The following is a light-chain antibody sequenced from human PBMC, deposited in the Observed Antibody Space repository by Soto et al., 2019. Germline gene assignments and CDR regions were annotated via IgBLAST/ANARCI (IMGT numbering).Light chain of an antibody. CDR3: QQYSIWRT. V-gene: IGKV3-20*01. CDR2: GAS. CDR1: QGVSSSY. J-gene: IGKJ1*01. Sequence: EIVLTQSPGTLSLSPGERATLSCRASQGVSSSYLAWYQQKPGQAPRLLIYGASTRATGIPARFSGSGSGTEFTLTISSLQSEDFAVYYCQQYSIWRTFGQGTKVDIK.